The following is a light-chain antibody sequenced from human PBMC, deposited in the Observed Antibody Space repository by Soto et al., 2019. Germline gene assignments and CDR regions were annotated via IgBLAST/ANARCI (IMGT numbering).Light chain of an antibody. CDR3: SSYTSSSRNV. Sequence: QSVLTQPASVSGSPGQSITISCTGTSSDVGGYNYVSWYQQHPGKAPKLMIYEVSNRPSGVSNRFSGSKSGNTASLTISGLQAEDEADYYCSSYTSSSRNVFGTGTKVTLL. CDR2: EVS. J-gene: IGLJ1*01. CDR1: SSDVGGYNY. V-gene: IGLV2-14*01.